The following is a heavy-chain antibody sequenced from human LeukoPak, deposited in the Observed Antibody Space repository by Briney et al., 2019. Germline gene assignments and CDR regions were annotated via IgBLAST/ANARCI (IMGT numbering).Heavy chain of an antibody. CDR3: ARAAWYSSSWQEGYYFDY. V-gene: IGHV3-53*01. CDR2: IYSGDAT. J-gene: IGHJ4*02. Sequence: PGGSLRLSCAASGFTVNNYMNWVRQAPGKGLEWVSVIYSGDATYYADSVKGRFTISRDTSKNTLYLQVNSLRADDTAVYYCARAAWYSSSWQEGYYFDYWGQGTLVTVSS. CDR1: GFTVNNY. D-gene: IGHD6-13*01.